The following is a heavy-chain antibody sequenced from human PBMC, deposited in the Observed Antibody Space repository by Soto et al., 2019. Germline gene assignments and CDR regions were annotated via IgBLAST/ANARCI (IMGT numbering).Heavy chain of an antibody. D-gene: IGHD6-13*01. CDR2: ISSSSSTI. CDR3: ARSSSRILGY. Sequence: PGGSLRLSCAASGFTLSTYGMHWVRQAPGKGLEWVSYISSSSSTIYYADSVKGRFTISRDNTKNSLYLQMNSLRAEDTAVYYCARSSSRILGYWGQGTLVTVSS. J-gene: IGHJ4*02. V-gene: IGHV3-48*01. CDR1: GFTLSTYG.